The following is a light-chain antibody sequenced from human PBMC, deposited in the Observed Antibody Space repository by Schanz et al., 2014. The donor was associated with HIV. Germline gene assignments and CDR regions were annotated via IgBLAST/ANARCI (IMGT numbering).Light chain of an antibody. CDR1: QSVLYSSNNKNY. Sequence: DIVMTQSPDSLAVSLGERATINCKSSQSVLYSSNNKNYLAWYQQKPGQPPKLLIYWASTRESGVPDRFSASGSATDFTLTISSLQAEDVAVYYCQQYYTTPPTFGQGTKVEIK. CDR3: QQYYTTPPT. V-gene: IGKV4-1*01. J-gene: IGKJ1*01. CDR2: WAS.